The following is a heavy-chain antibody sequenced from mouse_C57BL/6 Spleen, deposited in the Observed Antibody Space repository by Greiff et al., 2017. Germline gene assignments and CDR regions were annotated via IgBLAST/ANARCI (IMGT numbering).Heavy chain of an antibody. CDR2: IYPGDGDT. J-gene: IGHJ2*01. CDR1: GYAFSSSW. Sequence: QVQLQQSGAELVKPGASVKISCKASGYAFSSSWMNWLKQRPGTGLEWIGPIYPGDGDTNYNGKFKGKATLTADKSSSTAYMQLSSLTSEDSAVYFCARNWDGYYFDYWGQGTTLTVSS. V-gene: IGHV1-80*01. D-gene: IGHD4-1*01. CDR3: ARNWDGYYFDY.